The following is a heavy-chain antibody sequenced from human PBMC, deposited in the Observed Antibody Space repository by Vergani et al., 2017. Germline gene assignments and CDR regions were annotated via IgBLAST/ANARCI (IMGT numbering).Heavy chain of an antibody. J-gene: IGHJ6*03. Sequence: EVQLLETGGGLIQPGGSLRLSCAASGFTVSSNYMSWVRQAPGKGLEGVSVIYSGGSTYYADSVKGRFTISRDKSKNTLYLQMNSLRAEDTAVYYYAKVGSGYDRYYYDYYMDVWGKGTTVTVSS. CDR3: AKVGSGYDRYYYDYYMDV. D-gene: IGHD5-12*01. CDR1: GFTVSSNY. CDR2: IYSGGST. V-gene: IGHV3-53*02.